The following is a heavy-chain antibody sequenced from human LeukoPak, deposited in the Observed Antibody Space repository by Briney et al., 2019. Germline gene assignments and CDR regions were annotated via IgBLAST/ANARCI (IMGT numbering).Heavy chain of an antibody. D-gene: IGHD1-1*01. CDR1: LSPLTPLS. V-gene: IGHV1-24*01. CDR2: FDPGDAET. CDR3: GTGERSNDAVDI. Sequence: APVTVSLTLSLSPLTPLSMHWASQAAGNGPGGMGNFDPGDAETMYAHKFQGRLTMTEDRSTDTAYMELSSLRSEDTAVYYCGTGERSNDAVDIWGQGTRVTVSS. J-gene: IGHJ3*02.